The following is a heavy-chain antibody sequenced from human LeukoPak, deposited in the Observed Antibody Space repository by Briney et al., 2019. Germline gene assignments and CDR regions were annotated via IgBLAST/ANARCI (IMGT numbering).Heavy chain of an antibody. CDR3: ARMGYSHRTFDI. CDR2: MNPNSGNT. V-gene: IGHV1-8*01. CDR1: GYTFTSYTFTNYD. Sequence: ASVKVSCKASGYTFTSYTFTNYDINWVRQATGQGLEWMGWMNPNSGNTAYAQKFQGRVTMTRNTSITTAYMELSSLRSEHTAVYYCARMGYSHRTFDIWGQGTMVTVSS. D-gene: IGHD2-21*01. J-gene: IGHJ3*02.